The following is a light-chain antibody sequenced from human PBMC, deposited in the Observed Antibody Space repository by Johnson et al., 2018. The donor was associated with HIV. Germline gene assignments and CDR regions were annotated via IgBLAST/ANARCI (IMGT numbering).Light chain of an antibody. Sequence: QSVLTQPPSVSAAPGQKVTISCSGSSSNIGNNYVSWYQQVQGTAPKLLIYENNKRPSGIPDRFSGSKSGTSAALGITGLQTGDEADYYCGTWDCGLSPGYVFGTGTKVTVL. CDR1: SSNIGNNY. J-gene: IGLJ1*01. CDR3: GTWDCGLSPGYV. V-gene: IGLV1-51*02. CDR2: ENN.